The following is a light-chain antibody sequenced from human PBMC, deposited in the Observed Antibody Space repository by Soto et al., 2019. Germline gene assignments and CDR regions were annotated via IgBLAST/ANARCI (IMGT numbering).Light chain of an antibody. Sequence: QSALIQPASVSGSPGQSITISCTGTSSDVGGSNYVSWYQHHPHRAPKLLIYEVDSRPSGVANRFSGSKSGNTASLTISGLQAEDEADYYCSSYTSSNTLEVFGFGTKLTVL. CDR2: EVD. CDR3: SSYTSSNTLEV. CDR1: SSDVGGSNY. V-gene: IGLV2-14*01. J-gene: IGLJ1*01.